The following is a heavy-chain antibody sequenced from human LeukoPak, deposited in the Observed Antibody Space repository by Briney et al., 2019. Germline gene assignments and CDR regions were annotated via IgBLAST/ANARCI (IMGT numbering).Heavy chain of an antibody. V-gene: IGHV3-7*01. J-gene: IGHJ3*02. Sequence: GGSLRLSCAASGFTFSSYWMSWVRQAPGKGLEWVANIKQDGSEKYYVDSVKGRFTISRDNAKNSLYLQMNSLRAEDTAVYYCARDLERFLDTGAFDIWGQGTMVTVSS. CDR3: ARDLERFLDTGAFDI. CDR1: GFTFSSYW. D-gene: IGHD3-3*01. CDR2: IKQDGSEK.